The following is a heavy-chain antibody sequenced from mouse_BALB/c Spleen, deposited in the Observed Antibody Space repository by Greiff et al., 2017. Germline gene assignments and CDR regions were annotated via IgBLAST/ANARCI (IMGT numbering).Heavy chain of an antibody. D-gene: IGHD3-3*01. CDR2: ISSGGSYT. Sequence: EVQLVESGGGLVKPGGSLKLSCAASGFTFSSYAMSWVRQTPEKRLEWVATISSGGSYTYYPDSVKGRFTISRDNAKNTLYLQMSSLRSEDTAMYYCANGEGVGYAMDYWGQGTSVTVAS. J-gene: IGHJ4*01. CDR3: ANGEGVGYAMDY. CDR1: GFTFSSYA. V-gene: IGHV5-9-3*01.